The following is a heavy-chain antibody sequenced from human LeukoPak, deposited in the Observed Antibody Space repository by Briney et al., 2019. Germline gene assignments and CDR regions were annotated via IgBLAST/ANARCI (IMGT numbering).Heavy chain of an antibody. Sequence: GGSLRLSCAASGFTFSNYSMNWVRQAPGKGLEWVSSLSRSGSYIYSADSVKGRFTISRDNAKNSLYLQMNSLRAEDTAVYYCARDYGSFAYWGQGSLVTVSS. V-gene: IGHV3-21*01. J-gene: IGHJ4*02. CDR3: ARDYGSFAY. CDR2: LSRSGSYI. CDR1: GFTFSNYS. D-gene: IGHD4-17*01.